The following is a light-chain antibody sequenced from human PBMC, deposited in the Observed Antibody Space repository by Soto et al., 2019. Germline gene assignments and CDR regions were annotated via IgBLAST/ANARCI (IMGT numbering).Light chain of an antibody. CDR2: GES. Sequence: VLTQSPGTLSVSPGERATLSCRASQSVSGNNLAWYQQTPGRPPRLLIYGESSRASGVPDRFSGSGSGTTFTLPINRLEPEDFAVYYWHQCDGTSWTFGKGTKVDLK. CDR1: QSVSGNN. CDR3: HQCDGTSWT. J-gene: IGKJ1*01. V-gene: IGKV3-20*01.